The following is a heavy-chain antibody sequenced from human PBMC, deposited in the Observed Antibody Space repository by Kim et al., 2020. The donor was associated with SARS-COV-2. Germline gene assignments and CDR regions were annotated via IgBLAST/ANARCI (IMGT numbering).Heavy chain of an antibody. CDR3: VRYGSVRGDY. V-gene: IGHV3-11*03. J-gene: IGHJ4*02. Sequence: GGSLRLSCAVSGFTFSDYYMSWIRQTPAKGLEWISYISSDSRYTNYADSVKGRFTISRDNAENSMYLQMNDVRAEDTAVYYCVRYGSVRGDYWGQGILVT. CDR2: ISSDSRYT. D-gene: IGHD3-10*01. CDR1: GFTFSDYY.